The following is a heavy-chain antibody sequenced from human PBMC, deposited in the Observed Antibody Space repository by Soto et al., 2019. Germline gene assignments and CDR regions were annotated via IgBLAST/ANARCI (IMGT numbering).Heavy chain of an antibody. D-gene: IGHD1-1*01. CDR2: IYYSGST. Sequence: SETLSLTCTVSGGSISSGDYYWSWIRQPPGKGLEWIGYIYYSGSTYYNPSLKSRVTISVDTSKNQFSLKLSSVTAADTAVYYCARGRLEPRTYYYYGMDVWGQGTTVTVSS. J-gene: IGHJ6*02. CDR1: GGSISSGDYY. CDR3: ARGRLEPRTYYYYGMDV. V-gene: IGHV4-30-4*01.